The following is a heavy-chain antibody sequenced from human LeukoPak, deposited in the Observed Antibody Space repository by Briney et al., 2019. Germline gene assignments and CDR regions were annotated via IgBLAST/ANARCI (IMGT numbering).Heavy chain of an antibody. Sequence: SETLSLTCTVSGGSISSYYWSWIRQPPGKGLEWIGYIYYSGSTNYNPSLKSRVTISVDTSKNQFSLKLSSVTAADTAVYYCAGSIAARPPDYWGQGTLVTVSS. D-gene: IGHD6-6*01. J-gene: IGHJ4*02. V-gene: IGHV4-59*01. CDR1: GGSISSYY. CDR2: IYYSGST. CDR3: AGSIAARPPDY.